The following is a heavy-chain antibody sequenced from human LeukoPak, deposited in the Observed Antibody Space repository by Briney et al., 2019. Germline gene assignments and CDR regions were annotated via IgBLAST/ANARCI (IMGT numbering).Heavy chain of an antibody. J-gene: IGHJ6*03. D-gene: IGHD5-18*01. CDR2: IIPIFGTA. CDR1: GGTFSSYA. V-gene: IGHV1-69*06. Sequence: SVKVSCKASGGTFSSYAISWVRQAPGQGLEWMGGIIPIFGTANYAQKFQGRVTITADKSTSTAYMELSSLRSEDTAVYYCARGRYSCGPYYYMDVWGKGTTVTVSS. CDR3: ARGRYSCGPYYYMDV.